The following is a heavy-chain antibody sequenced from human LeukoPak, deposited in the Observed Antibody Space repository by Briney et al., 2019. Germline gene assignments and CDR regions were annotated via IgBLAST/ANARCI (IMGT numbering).Heavy chain of an antibody. CDR3: ARDSRSGYSYGLRVDI. J-gene: IGHJ3*02. V-gene: IGHV4-39*07. Sequence: SETLSLTCTVSGGSISSGSYYWGWIRQPPGKGLEWIGSIYYSVSTYYNPSLKSRVTISVDTSKNQFSLKLSSVTAADTAVYYCARDSRSGYSYGLRVDIWGQGTMVTVSS. CDR1: GGSISSGSYY. D-gene: IGHD5-18*01. CDR2: IYYSVST.